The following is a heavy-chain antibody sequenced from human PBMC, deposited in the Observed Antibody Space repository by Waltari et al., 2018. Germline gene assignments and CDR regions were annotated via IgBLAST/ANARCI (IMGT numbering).Heavy chain of an antibody. Sequence: QVLLQAPGPGIVKPSETLSLTHTAPGRTIRSYFWSWVRKTPGKGLEWIGYIYYSGSTNYNPSLKSRVTISVDTSKNQFSLKLSSVTAADTAVYYCARGKPWIQLWLDYWGQGTLVTVSS. J-gene: IGHJ4*02. D-gene: IGHD5-18*01. CDR1: GRTIRSYF. CDR3: ARGKPWIQLWLDY. V-gene: IGHV4-59*01. CDR2: IYYSGST.